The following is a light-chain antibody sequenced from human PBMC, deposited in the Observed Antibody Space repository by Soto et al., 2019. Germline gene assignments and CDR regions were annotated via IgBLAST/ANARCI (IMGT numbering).Light chain of an antibody. CDR1: SRDVGGFNY. J-gene: IGLJ1*01. V-gene: IGLV2-14*03. Sequence: QSVLTHPASASGSPGQSITISCPGTSRDVGGFNYVSWYQQHPGKAPKLLIYDVTNRPSGVSNRFSGSKSGYTASLTISGLQSEDEADYYCSSYTSFKTLVFGTGTKVTV. CDR3: SSYTSFKTLV. CDR2: DVT.